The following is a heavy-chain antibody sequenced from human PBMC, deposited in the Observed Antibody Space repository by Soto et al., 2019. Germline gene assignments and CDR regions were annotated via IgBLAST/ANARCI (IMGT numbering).Heavy chain of an antibody. CDR3: ARRRITMVRGVIPKHNWFDP. J-gene: IGHJ5*02. D-gene: IGHD3-10*01. V-gene: IGHV4-39*01. CDR2: IYYSGST. Sequence: SETLSLTCTVSGGSISSSSYYWGWIRQPPGKGLEWIGSIYYSGSTYYNPSLKSRVTISVDTSKNQFSLKLSSVTAADTAVYYCARRRITMVRGVIPKHNWFDPWGQGTLVTVSS. CDR1: GGSISSSSYY.